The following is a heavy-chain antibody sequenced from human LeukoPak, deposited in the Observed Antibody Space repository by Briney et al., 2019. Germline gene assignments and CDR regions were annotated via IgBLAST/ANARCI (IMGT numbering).Heavy chain of an antibody. CDR3: ARGGRYYYHRSGYHAADY. V-gene: IGHV3-20*04. D-gene: IGHD3-22*01. J-gene: IGHJ4*02. CDR2: INGNGGST. CDR1: GFTFDDYG. Sequence: GGSLRLFCAASGFTFDDYGMSWFRQAPSNGLDWVSGINGNGGSTGYADSVKGRFTISRDNANNSLYLQMNSLRAEDTALYYCARGGRYYYHRSGYHAADYWGQGTLVTV.